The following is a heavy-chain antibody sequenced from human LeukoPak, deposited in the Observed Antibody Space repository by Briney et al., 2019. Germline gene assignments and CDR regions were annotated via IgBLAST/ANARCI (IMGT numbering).Heavy chain of an antibody. Sequence: ASVKVSCKASGYTFTGYYMHWVRQAPGQGLEWMGWINPNSGGTNYAQKFQGRVTMTRDTSISTAYMELSRLRSDDTAVYYCARSGVITIPPPFWYFDLGGRGTLVSVPS. CDR2: INPNSGGT. CDR1: GYTFTGYY. D-gene: IGHD3-3*01. CDR3: ARSGVITIPPPFWYFDL. J-gene: IGHJ2*01. V-gene: IGHV1-2*02.